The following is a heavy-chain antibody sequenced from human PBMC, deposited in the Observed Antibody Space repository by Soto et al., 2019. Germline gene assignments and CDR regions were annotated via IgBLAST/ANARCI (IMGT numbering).Heavy chain of an antibody. D-gene: IGHD5-12*01. CDR1: GGSFSGYY. J-gene: IGHJ4*02. V-gene: IGHV4-34*01. CDR3: ASMHGGYDFGFRYYFDY. CDR2: INHSGST. Sequence: QVQLQQWGAGLLKPSETLSLTCAVYGGSFSGYYWSCIRQPPGTGLEWIGEINHSGSTNYNPSLKSRVTRSVDTSKNHFSLKLSSVTAADTAVYYCASMHGGYDFGFRYYFDYWGQGTLVTVSS.